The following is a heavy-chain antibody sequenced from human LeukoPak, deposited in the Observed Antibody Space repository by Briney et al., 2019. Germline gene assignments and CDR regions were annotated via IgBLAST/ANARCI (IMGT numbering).Heavy chain of an antibody. J-gene: IGHJ5*02. V-gene: IGHV5-51*01. CDR2: IFPADSDA. CDR3: ARLSGGSP. Sequence: GESLKISCQASGYSFTYSWIGWVRPMPGKGREWMGTIFPADSDARYSPSFQGQVTISVDKAINTVYLHWSSLKASDTAMYYCARLSGGSPWGQGTLATVSS. CDR1: GYSFTYSW. D-gene: IGHD2-15*01.